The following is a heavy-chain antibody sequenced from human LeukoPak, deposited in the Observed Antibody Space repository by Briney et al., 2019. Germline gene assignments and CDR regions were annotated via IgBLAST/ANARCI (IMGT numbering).Heavy chain of an antibody. Sequence: GGSLRLSCTTSGFNFRAYWMGWVRQAPGKGLEWVSAISGSGGSTYYADSVKGRFTISRDNSKNTLYLQMDSLRAEDTAVYYCAKEEYCSSTSCYGGYYYYMDVWGKGTTVTVSS. D-gene: IGHD2-2*01. V-gene: IGHV3-23*01. CDR3: AKEEYCSSTSCYGGYYYYMDV. CDR1: GFNFRAYW. J-gene: IGHJ6*03. CDR2: ISGSGGST.